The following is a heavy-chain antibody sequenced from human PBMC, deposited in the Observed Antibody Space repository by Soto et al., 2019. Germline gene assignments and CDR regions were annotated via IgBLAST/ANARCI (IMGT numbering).Heavy chain of an antibody. V-gene: IGHV5-51*01. D-gene: IGHD3-22*01. CDR3: ARQGRPNYDSSGTPPTYNWFDP. J-gene: IGHJ5*02. Sequence: PGESLKISCQGSGYRFTSYWIGWVRQMPGKGLEWMGIIYPGDSDTRYSPSFQGQVTISADKSISTAYLQWSSLKASDTAMYYCARQGRPNYDSSGTPPTYNWFDPWGQGTLVTVSS. CDR2: IYPGDSDT. CDR1: GYRFTSYW.